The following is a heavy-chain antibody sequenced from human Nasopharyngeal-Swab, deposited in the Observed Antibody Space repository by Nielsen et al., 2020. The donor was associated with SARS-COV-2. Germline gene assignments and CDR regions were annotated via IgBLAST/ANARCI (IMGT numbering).Heavy chain of an antibody. CDR2: ISSNGGST. CDR1: GFTFSIYA. CDR3: VKDRGAHSVVVVAAS. J-gene: IGHJ4*02. D-gene: IGHD2-15*01. V-gene: IGHV3-64D*06. Sequence: GESLKISCSASGFTFSIYAMHWVRQAPGKGLEHVSAISSNGGSTYYADSVKGRFTISRDNSKNTLNLQMSSLRAEDTAVYYCVKDRGAHSVVVVAASWGQGTLVTVYS.